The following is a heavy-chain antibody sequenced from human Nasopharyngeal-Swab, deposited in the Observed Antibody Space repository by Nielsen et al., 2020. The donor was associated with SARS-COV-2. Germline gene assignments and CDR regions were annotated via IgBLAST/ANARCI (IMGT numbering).Heavy chain of an antibody. J-gene: IGHJ3*02. D-gene: IGHD6-19*01. CDR1: GFTSSRYE. V-gene: IGHV3-48*03. CDR3: ARAAIAVADTWGDAFDI. Sequence: GGSLRLSCAASGFTSSRYEMNWVRQAPGKGLEWVSYISSSGSTIYYADSVKGRFTISRDNAKNSLYLQMNSLRAEATVVYYCARAAIAVADTWGDAFDIWGQGTMVTVSS. CDR2: ISSSGSTI.